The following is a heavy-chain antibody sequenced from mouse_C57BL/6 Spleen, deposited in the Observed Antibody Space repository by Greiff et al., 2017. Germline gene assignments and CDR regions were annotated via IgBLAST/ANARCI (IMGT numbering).Heavy chain of an antibody. CDR3: ARHPELGRGY. Sequence: QVQLQQPGAELVMPGASVKLSCKASGYTFTSYWMHWVKQRPGQGLKWIGEIDPSDSYTNYNQKFKGKSTLTVDKSSSTAYMQLSSLTSEDSAVYYCARHPELGRGYWGQGTTLTVSS. V-gene: IGHV1-69*01. CDR1: GYTFTSYW. D-gene: IGHD4-1*01. J-gene: IGHJ2*01. CDR2: IDPSDSYT.